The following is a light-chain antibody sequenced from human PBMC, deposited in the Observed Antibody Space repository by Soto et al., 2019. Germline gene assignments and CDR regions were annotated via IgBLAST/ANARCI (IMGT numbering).Light chain of an antibody. CDR2: MLS. V-gene: IGKV2-40*01. J-gene: IGKJ5*01. Sequence: DVVVTQSPLSLPVTPGAPASISCRSSHSLLHSNGYNYLDWYLQKPGQSPQLLIYMLSYRASGVPDRFSGSGSGTDFTLKISRVEAEDVGVYYCMQRTEFPITFGQGTRLEIK. CDR1: HSLLHSNGYNY. CDR3: MQRTEFPIT.